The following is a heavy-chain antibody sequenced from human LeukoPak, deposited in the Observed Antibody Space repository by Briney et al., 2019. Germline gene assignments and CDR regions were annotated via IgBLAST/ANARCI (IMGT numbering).Heavy chain of an antibody. D-gene: IGHD3-22*01. CDR2: INPNSGDT. V-gene: IGHV1-2*02. Sequence: GASVTVSCKASGYTFTAYYMHWVRQAPGQGLEWMGWINPNSGDTIYAQRFQGRVTMMRDTSISTAYMEVSSLRSDDTALYYCARESPRSGYYYGDDAFDIWGQGTMVTVSS. CDR3: ARESPRSGYYYGDDAFDI. CDR1: GYTFTAYY. J-gene: IGHJ3*02.